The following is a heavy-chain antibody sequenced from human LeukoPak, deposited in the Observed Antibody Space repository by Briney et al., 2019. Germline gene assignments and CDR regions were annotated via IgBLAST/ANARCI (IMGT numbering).Heavy chain of an antibody. D-gene: IGHD6-13*01. V-gene: IGHV3-21*06. CDR3: ARVSTAVSLAIDY. CDR1: GFSFSNYN. J-gene: IGHJ4*02. CDR2: ISSSSTYI. Sequence: GGSLRLSCAASGFSFSNYNMNWVRQAPGKGLEWVSVISSSSTYIYYADSLKGRFTISRDNAKNSLYLQMNSLRAEDTAVYYCARVSTAVSLAIDYWGQGTLVTAST.